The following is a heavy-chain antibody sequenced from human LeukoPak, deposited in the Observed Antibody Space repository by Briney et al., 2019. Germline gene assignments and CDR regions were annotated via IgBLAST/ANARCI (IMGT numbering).Heavy chain of an antibody. J-gene: IGHJ3*02. V-gene: IGHV4-4*07. Sequence: SETLSLTCTVSGGSISSYYWSWIRQPAGKGLEWIGRIYTSGSTNYNPSLKSRVTMSVDTSKNQFSLKLSSVTAADTAVYYRARGPITMVRGVIMDDAFDIWGQGTMVTVSS. CDR2: IYTSGST. CDR3: ARGPITMVRGVIMDDAFDI. CDR1: GGSISSYY. D-gene: IGHD3-10*01.